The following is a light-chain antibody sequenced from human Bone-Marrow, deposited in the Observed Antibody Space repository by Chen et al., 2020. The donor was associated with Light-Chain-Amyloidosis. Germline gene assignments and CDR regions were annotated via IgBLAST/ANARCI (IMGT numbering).Light chain of an antibody. CDR1: DLPTKY. J-gene: IGLJ2*01. CDR3: QSADSSGTYEVI. Sequence: SYELTQPPSVSVSPGQTARITCSGDDLPTKYAYWYQQKPGQAPVPVIHRDTERPSGISERFSGSSSGTTATLTIRGVQAEDEADYHCQSADSSGTYEVIFGGGTKLTVL. V-gene: IGLV3-25*03. CDR2: RDT.